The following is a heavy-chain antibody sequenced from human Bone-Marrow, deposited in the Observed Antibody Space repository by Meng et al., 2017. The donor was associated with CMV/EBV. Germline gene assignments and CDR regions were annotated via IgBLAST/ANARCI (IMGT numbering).Heavy chain of an antibody. J-gene: IGHJ4*02. D-gene: IGHD3-22*01. CDR1: GFTFSSYA. CDR3: ARGDTPYYYDSSGYRKVFDY. CDR2: ISYDGSNK. V-gene: IGHV3-30-3*01. Sequence: GGSLRLSCAASGFTFSSYAMHWVRQAPGKGLEWVAVISYDGSNKYYADSVKGRFTISRDNSKNTLYLQMNSLRAEDTAVYYCARGDTPYYYDSSGYRKVFDYWGQGTRVTVSS.